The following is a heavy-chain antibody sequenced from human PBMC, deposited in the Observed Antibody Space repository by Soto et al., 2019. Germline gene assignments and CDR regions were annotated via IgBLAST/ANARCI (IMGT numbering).Heavy chain of an antibody. D-gene: IGHD6-19*01. CDR2: IYPGDSDT. Sequence: EVQLVQSGAEVKKPGESLQISCKGSGYSFTSYWIGWVRQMPGKGLEWMGIIYPGDSDTRYSPSFQGQVTISADKSISTAYLQWSSLKASDTTMYYCAREQADSSGWNWFDPWGQGTLVTVSS. J-gene: IGHJ5*02. V-gene: IGHV5-51*01. CDR1: GYSFTSYW. CDR3: AREQADSSGWNWFDP.